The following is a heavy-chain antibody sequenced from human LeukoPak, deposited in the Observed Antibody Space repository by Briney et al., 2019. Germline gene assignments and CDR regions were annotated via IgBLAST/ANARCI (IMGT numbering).Heavy chain of an antibody. V-gene: IGHV3-21*01. CDR3: ARAPFIAVAGTIDY. J-gene: IGHJ4*02. CDR1: GFTSSSYS. CDR2: ISSSSSYV. Sequence: GGSLRLSCAASGFTSSSYSMNWVRQAPGKGLEWVSSISSSSSYVYYADSVKGRFTISRDNAKNSLYLQMNSLRAEDTAVYYCARAPFIAVAGTIDYWGQGTLVTVSS. D-gene: IGHD6-19*01.